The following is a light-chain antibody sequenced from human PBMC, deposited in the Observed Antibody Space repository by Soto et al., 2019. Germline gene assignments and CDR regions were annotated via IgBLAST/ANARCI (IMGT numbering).Light chain of an antibody. J-gene: IGKJ4*01. V-gene: IGKV1-9*01. CDR1: QALGNY. Sequence: DIQLTQSPSFLSASVGDTVTITCRASQALGNYLAWYQQKPGKAPDLLIYSASTLRSGVPSRFSGSGSETEFTLTIRALQPEDFATYFCQQLSRYPLTFGGGTKVDIK. CDR3: QQLSRYPLT. CDR2: SAS.